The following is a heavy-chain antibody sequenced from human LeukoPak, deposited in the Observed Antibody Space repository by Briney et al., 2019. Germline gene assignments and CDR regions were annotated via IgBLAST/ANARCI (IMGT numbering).Heavy chain of an antibody. CDR2: SNPDNGFT. D-gene: IGHD5-12*01. V-gene: IGHV1-18*01. Sequence: ASVKVSCKTSGYSFTTYGITWVRQAPGRGLEWMGWSNPDNGFTKYAQKLQGRVTMTTDTSATTAYMELKSLTSDDTAVYYCARMLSGGPFDNWGQGTLVTVSS. CDR1: GYSFTTYG. J-gene: IGHJ4*02. CDR3: ARMLSGGPFDN.